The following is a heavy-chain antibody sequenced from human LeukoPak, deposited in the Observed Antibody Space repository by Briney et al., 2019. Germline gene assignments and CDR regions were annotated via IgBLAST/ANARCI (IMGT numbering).Heavy chain of an antibody. J-gene: IGHJ4*02. CDR3: SREWGNGNDLRPDS. CDR1: GFTFREFA. D-gene: IGHD1-1*01. Sequence: GGSLRHSCTSSGFTFREFAVSWFRQAPGKGLEWIGFIRSSIYGGTPKAAASVKGRFIFSRDDSKGVAYLRMNSLKTDDTAVYYCSREWGNGNDLRPDSWGQGTLVTVSS. CDR2: IRSSIYGGTP. V-gene: IGHV3-49*03.